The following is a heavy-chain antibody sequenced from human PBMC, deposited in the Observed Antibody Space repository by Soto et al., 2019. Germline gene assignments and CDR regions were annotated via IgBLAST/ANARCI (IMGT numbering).Heavy chain of an antibody. CDR2: IWYDGSNK. Sequence: QVQLVESGGGVVQPGRSLRVSCAASGFTFTNYGIHWVRQAPGKGLEWVAIIWYDGSNKYYADSVKGRFTISRDNSKNTVYRQMNSLRAEDTAVYYCARDDYYYYYGMDVWGQGTTVTVSS. CDR1: GFTFTNYG. J-gene: IGHJ6*02. V-gene: IGHV3-33*01. CDR3: ARDDYYYYYGMDV.